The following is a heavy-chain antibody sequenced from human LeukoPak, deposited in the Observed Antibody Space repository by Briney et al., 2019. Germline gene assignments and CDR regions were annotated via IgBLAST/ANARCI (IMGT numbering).Heavy chain of an antibody. CDR2: ISSSGSTI. Sequence: GGSLRLSCAASGFTFSDYYMSWIRQAPGKGLEWVSYISSSGSTIYYADSVKGRFTISRDNAENSLYLQMNSLRAEDTAVYYCARLYYDFWSGYYLPYYYYYYMDVWGKGTTVTVSS. V-gene: IGHV3-11*01. J-gene: IGHJ6*03. D-gene: IGHD3-3*01. CDR1: GFTFSDYY. CDR3: ARLYYDFWSGYYLPYYYYYYMDV.